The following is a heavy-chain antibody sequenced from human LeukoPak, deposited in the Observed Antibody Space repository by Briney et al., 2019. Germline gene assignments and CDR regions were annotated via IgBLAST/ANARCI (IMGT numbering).Heavy chain of an antibody. CDR1: GFTFSSYA. Sequence: GRSLRLSCAASGFTFSSYAMHWVRQAPGKGLEWVSSISSSSSYTYYADSVKGRFTISRDNSKNTLYLQMNSLRAEDTAVYYCAKEGDSSSWYDLYDYWGQGTLVTVSS. D-gene: IGHD6-13*01. CDR3: AKEGDSSSWYDLYDY. CDR2: ISSSSSYT. J-gene: IGHJ4*02. V-gene: IGHV3-23*01.